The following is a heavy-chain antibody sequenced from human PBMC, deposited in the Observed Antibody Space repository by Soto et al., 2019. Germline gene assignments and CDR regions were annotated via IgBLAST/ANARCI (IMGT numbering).Heavy chain of an antibody. CDR2: INHSGST. D-gene: IGHD3-10*01. CDR3: ARFRLEKSHYYGSGSHPHPSSSGMDV. CDR1: GGSFSGYY. V-gene: IGHV4-34*01. J-gene: IGHJ6*02. Sequence: SETLSLTCAVYGGSFSGYYWSWIRQPPGKGLEWIGEINHSGSTNYNPSLKSRVTISVDTSKNQFSLKLSSVTAADTAVYYCARFRLEKSHYYGSGSHPHPSSSGMDVWGQGTTVTVSS.